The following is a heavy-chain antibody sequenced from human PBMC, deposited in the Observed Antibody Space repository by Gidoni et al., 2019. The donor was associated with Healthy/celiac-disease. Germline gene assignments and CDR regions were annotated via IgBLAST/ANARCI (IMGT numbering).Heavy chain of an antibody. J-gene: IGHJ4*02. CDR1: GFTCSSHG. Sequence: QVQLVESGGGVVQPGRSLRPSCAASGFTCSSHGMHWVRQAPGKGLGWVAVIWYDESNKSYADSVKGRFTISRDNSKNTLYLQMNSLRAEDTALSYCARGPHPSYGYIKLFDYWGQGTLVTVSS. CDR2: IWYDESNK. CDR3: ARGPHPSYGYIKLFDY. D-gene: IGHD5-18*01. V-gene: IGHV3-33*01.